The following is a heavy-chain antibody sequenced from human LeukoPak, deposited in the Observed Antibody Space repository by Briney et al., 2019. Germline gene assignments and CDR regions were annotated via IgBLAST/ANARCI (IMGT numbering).Heavy chain of an antibody. Sequence: GGSLRLSCAASGFTFSSYWMHWVRQAPGKWLVWVSRINSDGSITSYADSVKGRFTISRDNAKNTLYLQMNSLRAEDMAIYYCARNLGLRDDYWGQGTLVTVSS. CDR3: ARNLGLRDDY. CDR2: INSDGSIT. CDR1: GFTFSSYW. V-gene: IGHV3-74*01. J-gene: IGHJ4*02. D-gene: IGHD4-17*01.